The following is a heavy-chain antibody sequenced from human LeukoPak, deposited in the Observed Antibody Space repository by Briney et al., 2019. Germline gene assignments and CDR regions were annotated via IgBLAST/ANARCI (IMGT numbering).Heavy chain of an antibody. CDR3: ARQSPPYSSSGRIDY. CDR2: IYYSGST. D-gene: IGHD6-6*01. CDR1: GGSISSSSYY. V-gene: IGHV4-39*01. J-gene: IGHJ4*02. Sequence: PSETLSLTCTVSGGSISSSSYYWGWIRQPPGKGLEWIGSIYYSGSTYYNPSLKSRVTISVDTSKNQFSLKLSSVTAADTAVYYCARQSPPYSSSGRIDYWGQGTLVTVSS.